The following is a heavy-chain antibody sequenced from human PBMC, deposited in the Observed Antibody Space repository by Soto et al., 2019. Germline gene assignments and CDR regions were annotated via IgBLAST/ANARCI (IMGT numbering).Heavy chain of an antibody. V-gene: IGHV4-4*07. CDR2: IYTSGST. CDR3: ARTSLIYGMDV. Sequence: SENLSLTCTVSGGSFSSYSWSWFRQPAGKGLEWIGRIYTSGSTNYNPSLKSRITMSVDASKNQFSLKLSSVTAADTAVYYCARTSLIYGMDVCGQGNTVTVS. J-gene: IGHJ6*02. D-gene: IGHD2-21*01. CDR1: GGSFSSYS.